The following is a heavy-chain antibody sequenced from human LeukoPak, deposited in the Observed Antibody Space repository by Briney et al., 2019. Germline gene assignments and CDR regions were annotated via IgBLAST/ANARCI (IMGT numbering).Heavy chain of an antibody. Sequence: SETLSLTCAVYGGSFSGYYWSWIRQPPGKGLEWIGEINHSGSTNYNPSLKSRVTISVDTSKNQFSLQLNSVTPEDTAVYYCARDHDYGDYGTYEDYWGQGTLVTVSS. V-gene: IGHV4-34*01. CDR3: ARDHDYGDYGTYEDY. J-gene: IGHJ4*02. CDR2: INHSGST. D-gene: IGHD4-17*01. CDR1: GGSFSGYY.